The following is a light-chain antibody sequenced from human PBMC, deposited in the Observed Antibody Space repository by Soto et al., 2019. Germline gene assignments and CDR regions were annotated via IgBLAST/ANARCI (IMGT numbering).Light chain of an antibody. CDR3: QQYYTFPQT. CDR2: WAS. Sequence: DIVMTQSPDSLAVSLGERATINCKSSQSVLYSSDNNNYLAWYQQKPGQPPKLLIYWASTRESGVPDRFSGSGSGTDFTLTISSLQAEDVAVYYCQQYYTFPQTFGQGTKVEIK. V-gene: IGKV4-1*01. CDR1: QSVLYSSDNNNY. J-gene: IGKJ1*01.